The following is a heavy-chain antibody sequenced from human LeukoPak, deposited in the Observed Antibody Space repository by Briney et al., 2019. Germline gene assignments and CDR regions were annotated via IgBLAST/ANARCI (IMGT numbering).Heavy chain of an antibody. CDR3: AKGSYYDGPA. Sequence: GGSLRLSCSASGFTFSNYAMHWVRQAPGKGLEFVSGISSTGGSTNYPDSVKDRFSISRDNSKNTLYLQMTSLRADDTAVYYCAKGSYYDGPAWGQGTLVTVSS. V-gene: IGHV3-64D*06. J-gene: IGHJ5*02. D-gene: IGHD3-22*01. CDR2: ISSTGGST. CDR1: GFTFSNYA.